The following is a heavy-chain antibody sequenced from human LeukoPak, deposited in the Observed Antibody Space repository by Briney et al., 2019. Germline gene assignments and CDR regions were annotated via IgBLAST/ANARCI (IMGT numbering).Heavy chain of an antibody. Sequence: GGSLRLSCAASGFTFSNYWMHWVRQAPGKGLVWVSRIKSDGSTNYADSVKGRFTISRGNAKNTLSLQMNSLRPEDTGVYYCARAPSEIGGYYPEYFRHWGQGTLVTVSS. D-gene: IGHD3-22*01. CDR3: ARAPSEIGGYYPEYFRH. CDR1: GFTFSNYW. J-gene: IGHJ1*01. V-gene: IGHV3-74*01. CDR2: IKSDGST.